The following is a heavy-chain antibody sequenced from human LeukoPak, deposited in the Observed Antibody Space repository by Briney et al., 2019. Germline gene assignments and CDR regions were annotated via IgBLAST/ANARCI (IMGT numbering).Heavy chain of an antibody. Sequence: SQTLSLTCTVSGGSISSGDYYWSWIRQPPGKGLEWIGYIYYSGSTYYNPSLKSRVTVSVDTSKNQFSLKLSSVTAADTAVYYCAREGAAAGEFDYWGQGTLVTVSS. CDR1: GGSISSGDYY. V-gene: IGHV4-30-4*01. CDR2: IYYSGST. D-gene: IGHD6-13*01. CDR3: AREGAAAGEFDY. J-gene: IGHJ4*02.